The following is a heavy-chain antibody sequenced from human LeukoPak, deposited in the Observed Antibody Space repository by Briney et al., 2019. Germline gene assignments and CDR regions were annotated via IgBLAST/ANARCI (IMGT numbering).Heavy chain of an antibody. Sequence: SGTPSLTCAVSGVSFDDYYWSWVRQTPGKGLEWIGEIKDVGYIYDIPSLKSRVTLSIDMSRKQFSLNLRSVTVADAGIYYCTRMITGHDYWGQGTLVSVST. D-gene: IGHD3-16*01. CDR3: TRMITGHDY. V-gene: IGHV4-34*01. CDR1: GVSFDDYY. J-gene: IGHJ4*02. CDR2: IKDVGYI.